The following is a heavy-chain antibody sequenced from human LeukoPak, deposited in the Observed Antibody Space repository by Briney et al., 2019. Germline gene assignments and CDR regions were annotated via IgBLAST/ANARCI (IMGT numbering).Heavy chain of an antibody. J-gene: IGHJ3*02. V-gene: IGHV4-39*07. Sequence: PSETLSLTCTVSGGSISSSSYYWGWIRQPPGKGLEWIGSIYYSGSTYYNPSLKSRVTISVDTSKNQFSLKLSSVTAADTAVYYCARADGTGATRAAFDIWGQGTMVTVSS. CDR2: IYYSGST. D-gene: IGHD1-26*01. CDR3: ARADGTGATRAAFDI. CDR1: GGSISSSSYY.